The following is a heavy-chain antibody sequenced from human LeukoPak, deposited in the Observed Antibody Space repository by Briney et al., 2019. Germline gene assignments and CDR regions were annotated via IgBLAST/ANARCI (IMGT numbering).Heavy chain of an antibody. V-gene: IGHV3-30*01. J-gene: IGHJ4*02. CDR1: GFTFSSYA. CDR2: ISYDGSNK. D-gene: IGHD6-6*01. CDR3: ARGGYSSSSVSMFDY. Sequence: GGSLRLSCAASGFTFSSYAMHWVRQAPGKGLEWVAGISYDGSNKYYADSVKGRFTISRDNSKNTLYLQMNSLRAEDTAVYYCARGGYSSSSVSMFDYWGQGTLVTVSS.